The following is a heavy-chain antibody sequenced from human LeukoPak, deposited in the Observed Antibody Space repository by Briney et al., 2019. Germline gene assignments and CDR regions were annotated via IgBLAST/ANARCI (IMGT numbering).Heavy chain of an antibody. CDR2: IIGGGGST. J-gene: IGHJ4*02. CDR3: AKEAYSSGWYPYFDY. V-gene: IGHV3-23*01. CDR1: GFTFSSYA. D-gene: IGHD6-19*01. Sequence: GGSLRLSCVASGFTFSSYAMSWVRQAPGKGLEWVSGIIGGGGSTYYADSVKGRFTLSRDNSKNTLFLQMNSLRAEDTAVYYCAKEAYSSGWYPYFDYWGQGTLVTVSS.